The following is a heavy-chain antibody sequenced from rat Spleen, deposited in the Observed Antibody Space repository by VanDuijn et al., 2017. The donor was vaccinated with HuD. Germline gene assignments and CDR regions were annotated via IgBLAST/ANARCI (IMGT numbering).Heavy chain of an antibody. V-gene: IGHV5-25*01. CDR1: GFTFSNYD. CDR2: VMHGGDNT. Sequence: EVHLVESGGGVVQRGRSLKLSCVVSGFTFSNYDMAWYRQAPTKVLESVSSVMHGGDNTYSRDSVKGRFTFSRDDAESTLYLQMDSLSSEDTAAYYCARLLTTVATRDYWGQGVMVTVSS. J-gene: IGHJ2*01. D-gene: IGHD1-3*01. CDR3: ARLLTTVATRDY.